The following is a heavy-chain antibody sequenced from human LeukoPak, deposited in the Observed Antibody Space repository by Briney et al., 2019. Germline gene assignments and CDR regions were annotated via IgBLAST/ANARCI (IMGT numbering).Heavy chain of an antibody. D-gene: IGHD6-6*01. J-gene: IGHJ6*03. CDR3: ATSEYYYYMAV. Sequence: SETLSLTCTVSGGSISSYYWSWIRQPPGKGLEWIGYIYYSGSTNYNPSLKSRVTISVDTSKNQFSLKLSSVTAADTAVYYCATSEYYYYMAVWGEGTTVTISS. CDR2: IYYSGST. CDR1: GGSISSYY. V-gene: IGHV4-59*01.